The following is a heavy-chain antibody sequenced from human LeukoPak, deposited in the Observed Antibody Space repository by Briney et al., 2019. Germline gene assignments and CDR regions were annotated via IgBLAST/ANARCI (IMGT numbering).Heavy chain of an antibody. CDR1: GYTFTGYY. CDR3: ARTATSSSWYPLFDY. CDR2: INPHSGDT. V-gene: IGHV1-2*02. Sequence: RASVKVSCKASGYTFTGYYLDWVRQAPGQGLEWMGWINPHSGDTNYAQKFQGRVTMTRDTSINTAYMELTRLRSDDTAVYYCARTATSSSWYPLFDYWGQGTLVTVSS. D-gene: IGHD6-13*01. J-gene: IGHJ4*02.